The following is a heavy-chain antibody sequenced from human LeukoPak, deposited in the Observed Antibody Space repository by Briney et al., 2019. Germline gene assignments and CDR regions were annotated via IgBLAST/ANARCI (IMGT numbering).Heavy chain of an antibody. CDR3: AREREWLAPFDY. D-gene: IGHD6-19*01. V-gene: IGHV3-33*01. CDR2: IWYDGSNK. CDR1: GFTFSSYG. Sequence: PGGSLRLSCAASGFTFSSYGMHWVRQAPGKGLEWVAVIWYDGSNKYYADSVKGRFTISRDNSKNTLYLQMNSLRAEDTAVYYCAREREWLAPFDYWGQGTLVTVSS. J-gene: IGHJ4*02.